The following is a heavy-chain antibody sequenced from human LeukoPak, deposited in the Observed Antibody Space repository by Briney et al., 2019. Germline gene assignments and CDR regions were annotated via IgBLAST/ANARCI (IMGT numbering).Heavy chain of an antibody. CDR2: IHSGGVT. J-gene: IGHJ4*02. CDR3: ASSVYSGSPTKSFDY. V-gene: IGHV3-53*01. CDR1: GFTVSSQY. Sequence: GGSLRLSCAASGFTVSSQYMNWVRQAPGKGLEWVSVIHSGGVTYYADSVKGRFTNSRDNSKNILYLQMDSLRADDTAIYYCASSVYSGSPTKSFDYWGRGTLITVSS. D-gene: IGHD2-21*01.